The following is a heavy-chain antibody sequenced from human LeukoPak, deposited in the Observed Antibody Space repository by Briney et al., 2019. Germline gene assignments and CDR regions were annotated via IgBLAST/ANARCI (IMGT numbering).Heavy chain of an antibody. CDR2: IYTSGST. Sequence: SETLSLTCTVSGGSISSGSYYWSWIRQPAGKGLEWIGRIYTSGSTNYNPSLKSRVTISVDTSKNQLSLKLSSVTAADTAVYYRARGGYCGGDCYFYYWGQGTLVTVSS. CDR3: ARGGYCGGDCYFYY. D-gene: IGHD2-21*02. V-gene: IGHV4-61*02. J-gene: IGHJ4*02. CDR1: GGSISSGSYY.